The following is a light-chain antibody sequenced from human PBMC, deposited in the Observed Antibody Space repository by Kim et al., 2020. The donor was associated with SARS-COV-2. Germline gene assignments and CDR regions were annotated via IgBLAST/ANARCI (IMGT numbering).Light chain of an antibody. CDR2: QDT. J-gene: IGLJ1*01. V-gene: IGLV3-25*03. CDR1: ALAKQY. CDR3: QSADSSGTYV. Sequence: SHELTQPPSVSVSPGQTARITCSGDALAKQYSYWYQQKSGQAPVLVIFQDTERPSGIPERFAGSSSGTIVTLTINGVQAEDEADYYCQSADSSGTYVFG.